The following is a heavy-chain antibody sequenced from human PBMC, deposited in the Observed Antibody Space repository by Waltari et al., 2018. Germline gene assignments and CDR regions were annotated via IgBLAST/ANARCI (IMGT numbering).Heavy chain of an antibody. CDR1: GCSIRSHY. Sequence: QVQLQESGPGLVKPSETLSLTCTVSGCSIRSHYWRWIRQPPGKGLEWIGYIYYSGSTNYNPSLKSRVTISVDTSKNQFSLKLSSVTAADTAVYYCARKWELRSSWFDPWGQGTLVTVSS. D-gene: IGHD1-26*01. V-gene: IGHV4-59*11. CDR2: IYYSGST. J-gene: IGHJ5*02. CDR3: ARKWELRSSWFDP.